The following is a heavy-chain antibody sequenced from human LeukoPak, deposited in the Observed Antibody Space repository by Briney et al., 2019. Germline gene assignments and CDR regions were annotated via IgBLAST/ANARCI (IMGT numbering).Heavy chain of an antibody. CDR1: GGSVSSYY. J-gene: IGHJ3*02. Sequence: SETLSLTCTVSGGSVSSYYWDWIRQSPGKGLEWIGNIYSGGSTYYTPSLKSRVTISVDTSKNQFSLKLSSVTAADTAIYFCARHSRSGSGGYENAFDIWGQGTMVTVSS. D-gene: IGHD5-12*01. CDR2: IYSGGST. V-gene: IGHV4-39*01. CDR3: ARHSRSGSGGYENAFDI.